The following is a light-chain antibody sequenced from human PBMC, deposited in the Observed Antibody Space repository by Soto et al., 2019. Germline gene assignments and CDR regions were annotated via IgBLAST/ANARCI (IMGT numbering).Light chain of an antibody. Sequence: ENLLTQSPATPSLSPGGKATLSRRASQSVGSYLAWYQQKPGQAPRPLIYGASKRAPGVSARFSGSGSGTDFTLTISSLEPEDFAVYHCLQRSIGFTFGPGTKVDIK. J-gene: IGKJ3*01. CDR3: LQRSIGFT. V-gene: IGKV3-11*01. CDR2: GAS. CDR1: QSVGSY.